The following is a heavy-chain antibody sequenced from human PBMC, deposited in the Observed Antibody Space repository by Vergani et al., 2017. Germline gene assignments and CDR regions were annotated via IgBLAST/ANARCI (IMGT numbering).Heavy chain of an antibody. J-gene: IGHJ6*02. CDR3: ARVRGYGYSSGWPRDLYYYYGMDV. V-gene: IGHV3-33*01. CDR1: GFTFSSYG. Sequence: QVQLVESGGGVVQPGRSLRLSCAASGFTFSSYGMHWVRQAPGKGLEWVAVIWYDGSNKYYADSVKGRFTISRDNSKNTLYLQMNSLRAEDTAVYYCARVRGYGYSSGWPRDLYYYYGMDVWGQGTTVTVSS. D-gene: IGHD6-19*01. CDR2: IWYDGSNK.